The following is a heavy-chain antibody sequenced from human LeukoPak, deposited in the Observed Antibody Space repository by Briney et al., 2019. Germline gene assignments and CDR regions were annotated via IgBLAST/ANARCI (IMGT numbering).Heavy chain of an antibody. CDR1: GYIFTNYY. CDR2: INPVGGVT. CDR3: ARLWSYYDNSGFFEDY. D-gene: IGHD3-22*01. J-gene: IGHJ4*02. V-gene: IGHV1-46*01. Sequence: GASVKVSYKASGYIFTNYYLYWVRQAPGQGLEWMGVINPVGGVTTYAQRFQGRVTMTRDTSTSTFDMELSSLKSEDTAVYYCARLWSYYDNSGFFEDYWGQGTLVTVSS.